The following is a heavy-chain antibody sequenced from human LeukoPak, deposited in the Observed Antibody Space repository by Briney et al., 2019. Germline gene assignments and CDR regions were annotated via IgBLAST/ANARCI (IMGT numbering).Heavy chain of an antibody. CDR1: GFSFDDYA. J-gene: IGHJ6*02. V-gene: IGHV3-9*01. CDR2: ISFNSGKI. D-gene: IGHD3-3*01. CDR3: AKGAYYGFSSWGMDV. Sequence: PGGSLRLSCAASGFSFDDYAMHWVRQAPGKGLEWVSGISFNSGKIGYVDSVKGRFTISRDNAKNSLYLQMNSLRPEDTAFYYCAKGAYYGFSSWGMDVWGRGTTVTVSS.